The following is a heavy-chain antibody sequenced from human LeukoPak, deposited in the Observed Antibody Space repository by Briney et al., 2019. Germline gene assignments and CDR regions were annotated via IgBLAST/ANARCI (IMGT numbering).Heavy chain of an antibody. CDR2: INPNSGGT. Sequence: ASVKVSCKASGGTFSGYYMHWVRQAPGQGLEWMGWINPNSGGTNYAQKFQGRVTMTRDTSISTAYMELRSLRSDDTAVYYCARFKIGDPYFDYWGQGTLVTVSS. V-gene: IGHV1-2*02. CDR3: ARFKIGDPYFDY. J-gene: IGHJ4*02. CDR1: GGTFSGYY. D-gene: IGHD2-21*01.